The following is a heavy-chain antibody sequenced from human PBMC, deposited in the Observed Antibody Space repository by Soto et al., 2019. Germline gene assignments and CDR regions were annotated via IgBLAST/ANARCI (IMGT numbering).Heavy chain of an antibody. Sequence: SVKVSCKASGGTFSSYAISWVRQAPGQGLEWMGGIIPIFGTANYAQKFQGRVTITADESTSTAYMELSSLRSEDTAVYYCARDRVAAAYNYFDYWGKGTLVTVSS. V-gene: IGHV1-69*13. D-gene: IGHD6-13*01. CDR3: ARDRVAAAYNYFDY. J-gene: IGHJ4*02. CDR1: GGTFSSYA. CDR2: IIPIFGTA.